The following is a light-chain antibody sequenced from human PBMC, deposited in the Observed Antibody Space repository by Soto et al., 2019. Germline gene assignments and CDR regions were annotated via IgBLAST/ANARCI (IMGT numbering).Light chain of an antibody. J-gene: IGLJ2*01. CDR3: SSYTSSSTPVV. CDR1: SSDVGGYNY. CDR2: DVS. Sequence: QSALTQPASVSGSPGQSITISCTGTSSDVGGYNYVSWYQQHPGKAPKLMLYDVSNRPSGVSNRFSGSKSGNTASLTISGLQAEDEADYYCSSYTSSSTPVVFGGVTTLTVL. V-gene: IGLV2-14*01.